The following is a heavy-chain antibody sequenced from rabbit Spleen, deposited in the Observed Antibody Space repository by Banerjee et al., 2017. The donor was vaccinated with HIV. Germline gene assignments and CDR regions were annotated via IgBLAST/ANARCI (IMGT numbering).Heavy chain of an antibody. J-gene: IGHJ4*01. CDR1: GFDFSSSGY. Sequence: QEQLVESGGGLVQPEGSLTLTCKASGFDFSSSGYMCWVRQAPGKGLEWIACINTGSGSTYYASWAKGRFTLSKTSSTTVTLQMTSVTAADTATYFCGRVSGTILNGIGLWGPGTLVTVS. CDR3: GRVSGTILNGIGL. CDR2: INTGSGST. V-gene: IGHV1S45*01. D-gene: IGHD7-1*01.